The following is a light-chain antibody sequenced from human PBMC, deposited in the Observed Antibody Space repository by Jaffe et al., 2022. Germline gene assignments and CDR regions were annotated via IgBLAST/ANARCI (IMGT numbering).Light chain of an antibody. J-gene: IGLJ1*01. CDR2: EGS. Sequence: QSALTQPASVSGSPGQSITISCTGTSSDVGSYNLVSWYQQHPGKAPKLMIYEGSKRPSGVSNRFSGSKSGNTASLTISGLQAEDEADYYCCSYAGSSTPYYVFGTGTKVTVL. CDR3: CSYAGSSTPYYV. CDR1: SSDVGSYNL. V-gene: IGLV2-23*01.